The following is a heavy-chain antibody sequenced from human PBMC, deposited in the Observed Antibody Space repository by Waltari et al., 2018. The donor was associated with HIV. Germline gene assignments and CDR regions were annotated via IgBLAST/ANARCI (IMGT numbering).Heavy chain of an antibody. J-gene: IGHJ4*02. CDR3: AKHQLRSGSYYDRIDDY. V-gene: IGHV3-23*01. CDR2: ISGSGDST. D-gene: IGHD1-26*01. CDR1: GFTFTTYA. Sequence: EVQLLESGGGLVQPGGSLRLSCAASGFTFTTYAMSWVRQAPGKGLEWVSTISGSGDSTYYADSVRGRFTISRDNSKNTLYLQMNSLRAEDTAVYYCAKHQLRSGSYYDRIDDYWGQGTLV.